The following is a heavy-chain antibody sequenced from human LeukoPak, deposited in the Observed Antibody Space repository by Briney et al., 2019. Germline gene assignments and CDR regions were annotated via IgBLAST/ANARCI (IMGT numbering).Heavy chain of an antibody. D-gene: IGHD3-10*01. Sequence: ASVKVSCTASGYTFTSYYMHWVRQAPGQGLEWMGIINPSGGSTSYAQKFQARVTMTRDTSTSTVYMELSSLRSEDTAVYYCARVRGRQVDYWGQGTLVTVSS. J-gene: IGHJ4*02. CDR3: ARVRGRQVDY. V-gene: IGHV1-46*01. CDR1: GYTFTSYY. CDR2: INPSGGST.